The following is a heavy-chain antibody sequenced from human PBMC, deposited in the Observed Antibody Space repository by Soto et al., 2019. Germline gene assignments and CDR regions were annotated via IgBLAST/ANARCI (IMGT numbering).Heavy chain of an antibody. D-gene: IGHD2-2*01. CDR1: GFSFDDYA. Sequence: EVQVVEWGGGLEQPGRSLRLSCAASGFSFDDYAMHWVRQAPGKGLEWVSCISWNSGSIVYSDSVKGRFTISRDNAKNSLSLQMNSLRAEDTALYYCTKGSSTSCFSPLDHWGQGTLVTVSS. V-gene: IGHV3-9*01. CDR2: ISWNSGSI. J-gene: IGHJ4*02. CDR3: TKGSSTSCFSPLDH.